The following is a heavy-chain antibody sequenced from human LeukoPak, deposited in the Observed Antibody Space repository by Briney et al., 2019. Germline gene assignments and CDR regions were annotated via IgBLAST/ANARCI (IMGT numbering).Heavy chain of an antibody. CDR2: TSYDGSNK. CDR3: ARDFCTGGSCPIDY. CDR1: GFTFSSYA. D-gene: IGHD2-15*01. V-gene: IGHV3-30*01. J-gene: IGHJ4*02. Sequence: GGSLRLSCAASGFTFSSYAMHWVRRAPGKGLEWLAVTSYDGSNKFYADSVKGRFTISRYNSNDTLYLQMNSLRPEDSAVYYCARDFCTGGSCPIDYWGQGTLVTVSS.